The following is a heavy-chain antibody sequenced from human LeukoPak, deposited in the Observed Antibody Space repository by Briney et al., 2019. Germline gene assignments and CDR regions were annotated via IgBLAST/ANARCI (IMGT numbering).Heavy chain of an antibody. Sequence: ASVKVSCKASGYTFTGYYVHWVRQAPGQGLEWMGWINPNSGGTNYAQRFQGWVTMTRDTSISTAYMELSRLRSDDTAVYYCARAAIAAAGKQNNWFDPWGQGTLVTVSS. J-gene: IGHJ5*02. D-gene: IGHD6-13*01. V-gene: IGHV1-2*04. CDR1: GYTFTGYY. CDR3: ARAAIAAAGKQNNWFDP. CDR2: INPNSGGT.